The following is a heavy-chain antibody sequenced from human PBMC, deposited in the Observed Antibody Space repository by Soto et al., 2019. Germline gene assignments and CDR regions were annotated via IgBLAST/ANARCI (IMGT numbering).Heavy chain of an antibody. CDR1: GGTIGSGGYS. CDR3: ARVYGGRGFDP. CDR2: IYHSGST. D-gene: IGHD1-26*01. J-gene: IGHJ5*02. Sequence: SLTMCLTCAVAGGTIGSGGYSWSWIRQPPGKGLEWIGYIYHSGSTYYNPSLKSRVTISVDRSKNQFSLKLSSVTAADTAVYYCARVYGGRGFDPWGQGTLVTVSS. V-gene: IGHV4-30-2*01.